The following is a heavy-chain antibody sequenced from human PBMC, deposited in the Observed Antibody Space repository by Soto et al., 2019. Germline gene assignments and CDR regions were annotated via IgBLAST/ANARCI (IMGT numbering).Heavy chain of an antibody. CDR1: GFHFSTQA. V-gene: IGHV3-23*01. J-gene: IGHJ5*02. Sequence: PAVSLRLARSSSGFHFSTQAMSLVPQSAGTGREWFSGISGSGVSTFYEDPVKGRFTISRENFKNTFFLPMNSLRAEDKAAYYCAKESEGSGWAWGQGNLVNASA. D-gene: IGHD6-19*01. CDR3: AKESEGSGWA. CDR2: ISGSGVST.